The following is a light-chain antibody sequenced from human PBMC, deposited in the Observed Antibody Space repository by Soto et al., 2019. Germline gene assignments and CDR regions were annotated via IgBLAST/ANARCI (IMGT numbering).Light chain of an antibody. CDR2: AAS. V-gene: IGKV1-17*01. CDR1: QSISSY. J-gene: IGKJ1*01. CDR3: LQHNSYPWT. Sequence: DIQMTQYPSTLSASVGDRVTITCRASQSISSYLNWYQQKPGKAPKRLIYAASSLQSGVPSRFSGSGSGTEFTLTISSLQPEDFATYYCLQHNSYPWTFGQGTKADIK.